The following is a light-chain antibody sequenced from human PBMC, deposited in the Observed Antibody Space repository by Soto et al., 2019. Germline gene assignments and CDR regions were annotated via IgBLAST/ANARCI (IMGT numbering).Light chain of an antibody. V-gene: IGLV2-8*01. J-gene: IGLJ3*02. Sequence: QSALTQPPSASGSPGQSVTISCTGTSSDVGGYNYVCWYQQHPGKAPKLMISEVSKRPSGVPDRFSGSTSGNTASLTVSGLQAEDAADYYCSSYAGSNNPWVFGGGTKLTVL. CDR2: EVS. CDR3: SSYAGSNNPWV. CDR1: SSDVGGYNY.